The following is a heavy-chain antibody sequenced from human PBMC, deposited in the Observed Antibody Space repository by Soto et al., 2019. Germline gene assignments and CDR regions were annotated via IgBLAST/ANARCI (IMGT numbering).Heavy chain of an antibody. V-gene: IGHV3-48*02. Sequence: EVQLVESGGALVQPGGSLRLSCAASGFTFRSYSMNWVRQSPGKGLEWVSYIRRSSETMRYADSVKGRFTISRDDAKNSLYLQMNSLRDEDTAVYYCATDTLSGWDLRYWGQGILVTVSS. D-gene: IGHD1-26*01. CDR2: IRRSSETM. CDR1: GFTFRSYS. J-gene: IGHJ1*01. CDR3: ATDTLSGWDLRY.